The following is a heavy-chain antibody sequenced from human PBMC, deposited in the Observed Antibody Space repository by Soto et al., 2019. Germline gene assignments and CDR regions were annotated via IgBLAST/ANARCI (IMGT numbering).Heavy chain of an antibody. CDR2: IYYSGST. Sequence: SETLSLTCTVSGGSISSYYWSWIRQPPGKGLEWIGYIYYSGSTNYNPSLKSRVTISVDTSKNQFSLKLSSVTAADTAVYYCARRTSNYYYYYMDVWGKGTTVTVSS. J-gene: IGHJ6*03. CDR3: ARRTSNYYYYYMDV. CDR1: GGSISSYY. V-gene: IGHV4-59*08. D-gene: IGHD2-2*01.